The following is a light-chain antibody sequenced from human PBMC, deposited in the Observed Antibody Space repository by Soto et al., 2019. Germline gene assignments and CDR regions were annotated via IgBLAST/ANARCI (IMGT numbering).Light chain of an antibody. V-gene: IGKV3-15*01. CDR1: LSVSSS. Sequence: EIVMTHSPATLSVSPGERATLSCRASLSVSSSLAWFQQKPGQAPRLLIYGASTRATGIPARFSGSVSGTEITLTISSLQSEDFAVYYCQQYNNWPRTFGQGTKVEIK. J-gene: IGKJ1*01. CDR3: QQYNNWPRT. CDR2: GAS.